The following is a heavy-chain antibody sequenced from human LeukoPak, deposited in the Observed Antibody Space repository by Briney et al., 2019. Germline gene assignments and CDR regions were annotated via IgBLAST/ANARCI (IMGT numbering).Heavy chain of an antibody. J-gene: IGHJ4*02. V-gene: IGHV4-31*03. CDR3: ARVGRYQLLEEYFDY. D-gene: IGHD2-2*01. CDR1: GGSISSGGYY. Sequence: SQTLSLTFTVSGGSISSGGYYWSWIRQHPGKGLEWIGYIYYSGSTYYNPSLKSRVTISVDTSKNQFSLKLSSVTAADTAVYYCARVGRYQLLEEYFDYWGQGTLVTVSS. CDR2: IYYSGST.